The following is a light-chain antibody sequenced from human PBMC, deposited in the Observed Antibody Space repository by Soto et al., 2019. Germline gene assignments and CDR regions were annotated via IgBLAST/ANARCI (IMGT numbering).Light chain of an antibody. CDR2: GAS. J-gene: IGKJ1*01. Sequence: EIVMTQSPATLSVSPGERATLSCRASQSVSSNLAWYQQKPGQAPRLLIYGASTRATGIPARFSGGGSGTAFTLTIRGLQSEDFAVYYCQQYKNWWTFGQGTKVEIK. CDR1: QSVSSN. V-gene: IGKV3-15*01. CDR3: QQYKNWWT.